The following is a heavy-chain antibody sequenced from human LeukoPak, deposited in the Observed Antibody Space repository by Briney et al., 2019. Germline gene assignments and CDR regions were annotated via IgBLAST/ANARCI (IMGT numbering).Heavy chain of an antibody. CDR1: GFTFDDYG. D-gene: IGHD6-19*01. Sequence: GGSLRLSCAPSGFTFDDYGMNWVRQAAGKVLEWVSGIIWYGGRGGNADSVKGRFTISRDNAKNALYLQMNSLRAEDTALYYCARVLAVAGTWGYFDYWGQGTLVTVSS. CDR3: ARVLAVAGTWGYFDY. V-gene: IGHV3-20*04. CDR2: IIWYGGRG. J-gene: IGHJ4*02.